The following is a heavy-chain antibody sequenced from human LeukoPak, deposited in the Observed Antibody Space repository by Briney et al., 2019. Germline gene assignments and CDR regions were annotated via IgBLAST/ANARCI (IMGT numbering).Heavy chain of an antibody. V-gene: IGHV3-53*01. D-gene: IGHD6-19*01. CDR3: ARAGAVEVFDY. Sequence: GGSLRLSCAASGFTVISNYMSWVRQAPGKGLEWVSVIYSGGSTYYADSVKGRFTISRDTSKNTLYLQMNSLRAEDTAVYYCARAGAVEVFDYWGQGTLVTVSS. CDR2: IYSGGST. J-gene: IGHJ4*02. CDR1: GFTVISNY.